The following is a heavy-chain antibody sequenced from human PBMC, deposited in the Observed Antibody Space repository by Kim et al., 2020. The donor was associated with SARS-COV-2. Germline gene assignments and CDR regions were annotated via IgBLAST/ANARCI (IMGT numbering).Heavy chain of an antibody. J-gene: IGHJ3*02. Sequence: SETLSLTCTVSGGSISSSSYYWGWIRQPPGKGLEWIGNIFYSGSTYYNPSLKSRVTISVDTSKNQFSLKLSSVTAADTAVYYCARLGYLLPYFDWTRPFDIWGKGTMVTVSS. CDR3: ARLGYLLPYFDWTRPFDI. CDR2: IFYSGST. V-gene: IGHV4-39*01. D-gene: IGHD3-9*01. CDR1: GGSISSSSYY.